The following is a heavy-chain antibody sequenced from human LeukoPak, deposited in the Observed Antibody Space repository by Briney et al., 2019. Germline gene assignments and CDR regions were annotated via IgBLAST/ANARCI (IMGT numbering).Heavy chain of an antibody. CDR3: ARTLGYCGRVCHDQGFQY. CDR2: INTESGDT. CDR1: GYLFTVYY. D-gene: IGHD2-21*02. J-gene: IGHJ1*01. V-gene: IGHV1-2*02. Sequence: ASVKVSCKASGYLFTVYYLHWVRQAPGRGLEWVGWINTESGDTNYEQKFQGRVAMTRDTSTSTAYMELSRMTSADTAVYYCARTLGYCGRVCHDQGFQYWGQGTLVIVSS.